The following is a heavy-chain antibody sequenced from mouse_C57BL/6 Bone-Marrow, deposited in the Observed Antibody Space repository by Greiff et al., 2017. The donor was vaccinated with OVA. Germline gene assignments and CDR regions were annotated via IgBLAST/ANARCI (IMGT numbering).Heavy chain of an antibody. CDR3: TRSIYYDYDPFAY. CDR1: GYTFTSYW. J-gene: IGHJ3*01. V-gene: IGHV1-5*01. CDR2: IYPGNSDT. D-gene: IGHD2-4*01. Sequence: VQLQQSGTVLARPGASVKMSCKTSGYTFTSYWMHWVKQRPGQGLEWIGAIYPGNSDTSYNQKFKGKAKLTAVTSASTAYMELSSLTNEDSAVYYCTRSIYYDYDPFAYWGQGTLVTVSA.